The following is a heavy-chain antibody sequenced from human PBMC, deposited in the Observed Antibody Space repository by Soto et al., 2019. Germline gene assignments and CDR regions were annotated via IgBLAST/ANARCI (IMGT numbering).Heavy chain of an antibody. D-gene: IGHD3-3*01. Sequence: SETLSLTCTVSGGSVSSGSYYWSWIRQPPGEGLEWIGYIYYSGSTNYNPSLKSRVTISVDTSKNQFSLKLSSVTAADTAVYYCARGVTSFGVVIISRFDPWGQGTLVTVSS. V-gene: IGHV4-61*01. J-gene: IGHJ5*02. CDR1: GGSVSSGSYY. CDR3: ARGVTSFGVVIISRFDP. CDR2: IYYSGST.